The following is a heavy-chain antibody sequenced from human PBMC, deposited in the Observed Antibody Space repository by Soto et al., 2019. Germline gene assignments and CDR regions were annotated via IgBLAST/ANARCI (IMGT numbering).Heavy chain of an antibody. CDR1: GGSISISY. V-gene: IGHV4-59*01. CDR2: IYYSGST. Sequence: SESLSLTCTVSGGSISISYWSWSRQHPGKGLEWIGYIYYSGSTNYNPSLKSRVTISVDTSKNQFSLKLSSVTAADTAAYYCARECGGDCNGWFGPSGQRTLVTVSS. D-gene: IGHD2-21*02. J-gene: IGHJ5*02. CDR3: ARECGGDCNGWFGP.